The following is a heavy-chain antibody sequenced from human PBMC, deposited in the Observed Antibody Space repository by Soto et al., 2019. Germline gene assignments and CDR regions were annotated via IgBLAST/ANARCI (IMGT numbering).Heavy chain of an antibody. Sequence: QVQLQQWGAGLLKPSETLSLTCSVYGGSFSGYYWTYIRQPPGKGLEWIGEINHSGSTNYNPSLTSRVTISVDTSKNQFSLKLSSVTAADTAVYYCAKGPLRSWFDPWGQGTLVTVSS. V-gene: IGHV4-34*01. CDR1: GGSFSGYY. D-gene: IGHD4-17*01. CDR3: AKGPLRSWFDP. J-gene: IGHJ5*02. CDR2: INHSGST.